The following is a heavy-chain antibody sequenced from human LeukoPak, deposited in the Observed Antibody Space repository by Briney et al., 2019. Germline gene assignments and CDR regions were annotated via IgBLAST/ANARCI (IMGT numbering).Heavy chain of an antibody. V-gene: IGHV3-23*01. CDR2: ISDFRQTT. J-gene: IGHJ4*02. D-gene: IGHD1-14*01. CDR1: GFTISRYV. Sequence: AGGSLRLSCAASGFTISRYVLSWVRQAPGKGLEWVSSISDFRQTTYYADSVKGRFTISRDNSKNTLYLQMNSLRADDTAVYYCAKPDGPDYWGQGTLVTVSS. CDR3: AKPDGPDY.